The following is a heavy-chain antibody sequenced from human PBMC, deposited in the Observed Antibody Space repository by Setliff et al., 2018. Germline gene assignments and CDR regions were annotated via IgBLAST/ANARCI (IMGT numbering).Heavy chain of an antibody. J-gene: IGHJ3*01. Sequence: SETLSLTCSVSGDSITSQYWNWIRQSPGKGLEWIVYTHSSGHSKYNPSLKSRVTMSVDTSKNQLSLKLTSVTAADTAVYYCASSLCSNGICYNSDGFDVWGQGTMVTVS. CDR2: THSSGHS. V-gene: IGHV4-59*11. CDR1: GDSITSQY. D-gene: IGHD2-8*01. CDR3: ASSLCSNGICYNSDGFDV.